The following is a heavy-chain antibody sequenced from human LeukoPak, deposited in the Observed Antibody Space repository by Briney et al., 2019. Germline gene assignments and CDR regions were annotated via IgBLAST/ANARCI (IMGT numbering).Heavy chain of an antibody. Sequence: SETLSLTCAGYGGSFSGYYWSWLRRAPGKGLEWIGEINHSGSTNYNPSLKSRVTISVDTSKNQFSLKLSSVTAADTAVYYCARSRNWIRLALLMDVWGKGTTVTVSS. D-gene: IGHD1-1*01. CDR3: ARSRNWIRLALLMDV. J-gene: IGHJ6*03. CDR2: INHSGST. V-gene: IGHV4-34*01. CDR1: GGSFSGYY.